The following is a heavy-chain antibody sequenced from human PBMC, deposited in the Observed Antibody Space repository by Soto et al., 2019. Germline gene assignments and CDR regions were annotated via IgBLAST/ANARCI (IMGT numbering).Heavy chain of an antibody. D-gene: IGHD6-6*01. J-gene: IGHJ4*02. CDR1: GDSVTRNDCY. CDR2: IFYRGIT. Sequence: SETLSLTCTVSGDSVTRNDCYWSWIRQSPGKGLEWIGYIFYRGITLYNPSLKGRVTMSVDTSKNQFSLQLTSVTAADTAVYYCARALGSSPLSYWGQGTLVTVSS. CDR3: ARALGSSPLSY. V-gene: IGHV4-31*03.